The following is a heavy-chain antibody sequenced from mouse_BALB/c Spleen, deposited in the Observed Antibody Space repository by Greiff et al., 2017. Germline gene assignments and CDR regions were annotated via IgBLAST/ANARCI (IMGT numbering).Heavy chain of an antibody. CDR1: GYTFTDYN. J-gene: IGHJ2*01. CDR2: INPNYDST. D-gene: IGHD4-1*01. V-gene: IGHV1-18*01. Sequence: VQLQQFGAELVKPGASVKISCTASGYTFTDYNMDWVKQSHGKSLEWIGDINPNYDSTRNNQKFKGKATLTVDKSSSTAYMELRSLTSEDTAGYDSARPGMTARDYWGQGTTLTVSA. CDR3: ARPGMTARDY.